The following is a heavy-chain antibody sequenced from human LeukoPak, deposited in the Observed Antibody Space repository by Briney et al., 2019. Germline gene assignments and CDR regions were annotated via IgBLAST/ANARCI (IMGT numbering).Heavy chain of an antibody. J-gene: IGHJ5*02. V-gene: IGHV1-3*01. CDR2: INAGNGNT. CDR1: GYTFTSYA. Sequence: ASVKVSCKASGYTFTSYAMHWVRQAPGQRLEWMGGINAGNGNTKYSQKFQGRVTITRDTSASTAYMELSSLRSEDTAVYYCARDLTALDYGDYYDWFDPWGQGALVTVSS. CDR3: ARDLTALDYGDYYDWFDP. D-gene: IGHD4-17*01.